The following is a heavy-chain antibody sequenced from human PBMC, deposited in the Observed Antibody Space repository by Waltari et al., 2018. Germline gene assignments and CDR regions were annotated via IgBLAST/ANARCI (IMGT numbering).Heavy chain of an antibody. J-gene: IGHJ4*02. CDR1: GYTFTGYY. CDR2: INPNSGGT. Sequence: QVQLVQSGTEVNNPRASVKVSCKASGYTFTGYYMHWVRQAPGQGLEWMGWINPNSGGTNYAQKFQGRVTMTRDTSISTAYMELSRLRSDDTAVYYCARSTRYDSSGYYSYWGQGTLVTVSS. CDR3: ARSTRYDSSGYYSY. V-gene: IGHV1-2*02. D-gene: IGHD3-22*01.